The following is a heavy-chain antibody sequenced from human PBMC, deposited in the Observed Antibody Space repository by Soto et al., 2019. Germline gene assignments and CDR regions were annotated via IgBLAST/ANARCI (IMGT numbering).Heavy chain of an antibody. CDR3: ARVAY. V-gene: IGHV3-21*01. J-gene: IGHJ4*02. Sequence: VVSLSLCCEASGFTCSGFSMNWVRQVPGKGLEWVASISSGSSDTWYADSVKGRFIISRDNAQNSLFLQMNTLRPEDTAMYYCARVAYWGPGTQVTVS. CDR1: GFTCSGFS. CDR2: ISSGSSDT.